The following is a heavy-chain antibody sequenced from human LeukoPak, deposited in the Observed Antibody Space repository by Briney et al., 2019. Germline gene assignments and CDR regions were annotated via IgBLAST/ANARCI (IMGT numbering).Heavy chain of an antibody. CDR3: ASFSGWYYFDY. CDR2: INHSGST. D-gene: IGHD6-19*01. J-gene: IGHJ4*02. Sequence: PGGSLRLSCAASGFTFSSFEMNWVRQPPGKGLEWIGEINHSGSTNYNPSLKSRVTISVDTSKTQFSLKLSSVTAADTAVYYCASFSGWYYFDYWGQGTLVTVSS. V-gene: IGHV4-34*01. CDR1: GFTFSSFE.